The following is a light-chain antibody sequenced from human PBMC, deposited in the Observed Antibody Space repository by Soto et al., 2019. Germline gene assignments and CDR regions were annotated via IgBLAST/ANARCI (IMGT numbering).Light chain of an antibody. J-gene: IGLJ2*01. CDR2: EVS. V-gene: IGLV2-23*02. CDR1: SSDVGSYNL. Sequence: QLVLTQPASESRSPGQSITIFSAGTSSDVGSYNLVSWYQQHPGKAPKLMIYEVSKRPSGVSNRFSGSKSGNTASLTISGLQPEDEADYYCFSYAGSSTNVVFGGGTKLTVL. CDR3: FSYAGSSTNVV.